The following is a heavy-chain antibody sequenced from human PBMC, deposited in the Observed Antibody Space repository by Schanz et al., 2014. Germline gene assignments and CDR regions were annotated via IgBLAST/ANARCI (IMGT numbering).Heavy chain of an antibody. V-gene: IGHV3-23*04. Sequence: EVQLVESGGGLVQPGGSLRLSCAASGFSFSIFAMTWVRQAPGKGLEWVSAISGSGASTYYADSVKGRFTISRDNSKNTLYLQMNSLRAEDTAVYYCAKDQGSYGSGSYSYFDYWGQGTLATVSS. CDR3: AKDQGSYGSGSYSYFDY. J-gene: IGHJ4*02. CDR2: ISGSGAST. D-gene: IGHD3-10*01. CDR1: GFSFSIFA.